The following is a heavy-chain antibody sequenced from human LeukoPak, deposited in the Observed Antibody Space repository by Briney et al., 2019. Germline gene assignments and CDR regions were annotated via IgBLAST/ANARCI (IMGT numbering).Heavy chain of an antibody. J-gene: IGHJ4*02. CDR1: GFTFSSYS. CDR2: ISSSSSTI. CDR3: AKKGYYDGSGYYMYYFDH. D-gene: IGHD3-22*01. Sequence: GGSLRLSCAAPGFTFSSYSMNWVRQAPGKGLEWISYISSSSSTIYYADSVKGRFTISRDNAKNSLYLQMNSLRAEDTAVYYCAKKGYYDGSGYYMYYFDHWGQGTLVTVSS. V-gene: IGHV3-48*04.